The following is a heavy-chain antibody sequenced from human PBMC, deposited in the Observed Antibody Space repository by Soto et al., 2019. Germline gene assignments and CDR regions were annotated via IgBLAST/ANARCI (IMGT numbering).Heavy chain of an antibody. CDR2: IYYSGST. V-gene: IGHV4-59*12. J-gene: IGHJ5*02. CDR1: GGSISSYY. Sequence: SETLSLTCTVSGGSISSYYWSWIRQPPGKGLEWIGYIYYSGSTNYNPSLKSRVNISVDTSKNQFSLKLSSVTAADTAVYYCAREAAIAGIYWFDPWGQGTLVTVSS. D-gene: IGHD1-20*01. CDR3: AREAAIAGIYWFDP.